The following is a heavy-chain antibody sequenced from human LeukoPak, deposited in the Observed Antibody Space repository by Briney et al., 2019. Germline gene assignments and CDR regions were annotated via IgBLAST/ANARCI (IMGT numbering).Heavy chain of an antibody. Sequence: ASVKVSCTASGYTFTGYYMHWVRQAPGQGVEWMGWINPNSGGTNYAQKFQGRVTMTRDTSISTAYMELSRLRSDDTAVYYCAKHRVAGTSYWFDPWGQGTLVTVSS. CDR3: AKHRVAGTSYWFDP. V-gene: IGHV1-2*02. D-gene: IGHD2-15*01. CDR2: INPNSGGT. J-gene: IGHJ5*02. CDR1: GYTFTGYY.